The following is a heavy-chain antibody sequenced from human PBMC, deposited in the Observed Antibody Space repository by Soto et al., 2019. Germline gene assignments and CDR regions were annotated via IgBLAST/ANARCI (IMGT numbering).Heavy chain of an antibody. CDR2: ISGYNGDT. J-gene: IGHJ1*01. V-gene: IGHV1-18*01. Sequence: ASVKVSCKASGYTFIDYGISWVRQAPGQGLEWMGWISGYNGDTKDAQNLQGRVTMTTDTSTSTAYMELRSLRSDDTAVYYCARSANTGKGTRFFPHGGRGTLVTVSS. CDR3: ARSANTGKGTRFFPH. CDR1: GYTFIDYG. D-gene: IGHD3-3*01.